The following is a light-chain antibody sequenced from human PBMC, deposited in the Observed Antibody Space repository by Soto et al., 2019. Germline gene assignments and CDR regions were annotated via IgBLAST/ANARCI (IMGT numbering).Light chain of an antibody. CDR1: QSISSY. CDR3: QQSYSTLFA. J-gene: IGKJ3*01. V-gene: IGKV1-39*01. Sequence: DLQMTQSPSSLSASVGDRVTITCRASQSISSYLNWYQQKPGKAPKLLIYDASRLQSGVPSRFSGSGSGTDFTLTISSLQPEDFATYHCQQSYSTLFAFGPGTKVDIK. CDR2: DAS.